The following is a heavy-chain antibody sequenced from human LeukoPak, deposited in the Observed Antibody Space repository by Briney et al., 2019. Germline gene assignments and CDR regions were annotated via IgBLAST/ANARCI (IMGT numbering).Heavy chain of an antibody. CDR3: AKEGYYDSSGYFAFHY. CDR1: GFTFSSYG. Sequence: PGGSLRLSCAASGFTFSSYGMNWVRQAPGKGLEGVSAISGSGGSTYYADSVKGRFTISRDNSKNTLYLQMNSLRAEDTAVYYCAKEGYYDSSGYFAFHYWGQGTLVTVSS. V-gene: IGHV3-23*01. CDR2: ISGSGGST. J-gene: IGHJ4*02. D-gene: IGHD3-22*01.